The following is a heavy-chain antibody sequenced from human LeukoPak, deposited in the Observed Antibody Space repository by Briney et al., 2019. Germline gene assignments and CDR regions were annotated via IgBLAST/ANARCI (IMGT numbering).Heavy chain of an antibody. V-gene: IGHV3-48*02. CDR3: ARDDRRKSGSPRWFDP. J-gene: IGHJ5*02. D-gene: IGHD1-26*01. CDR1: GFTFSSFS. CDR2: ISSSGTSI. Sequence: PGGSLRLSCAVSGFTFSSFSMNWVRQAPGKGLEWVSFISSSGTSIYYADSVKGRFSISRDNAKNSLYLQMSSLRDEDTAVYYCARDDRRKSGSPRWFDPWGQGTLVTVSS.